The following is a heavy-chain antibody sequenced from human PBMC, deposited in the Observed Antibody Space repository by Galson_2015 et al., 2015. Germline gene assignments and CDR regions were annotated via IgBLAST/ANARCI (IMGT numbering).Heavy chain of an antibody. J-gene: IGHJ4*02. Sequence: SLRLSCAASGFTVSSNYMSWVRQAPGKGLEWVSVIYSGGSTYYADSVKGRFTISRDNSKNTLYLQMNSLRAEDTAVYYCARAYCSSTSCYPGGYFDYWGQGTLVTVSS. CDR1: GFTVSSNY. D-gene: IGHD2-2*01. CDR2: IYSGGST. V-gene: IGHV3-66*01. CDR3: ARAYCSSTSCYPGGYFDY.